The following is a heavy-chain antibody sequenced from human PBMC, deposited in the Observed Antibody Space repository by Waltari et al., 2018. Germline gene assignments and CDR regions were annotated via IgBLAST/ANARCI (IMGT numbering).Heavy chain of an antibody. CDR3: ARDXYYYYDSSGPHX. D-gene: IGHD3-22*01. CDR2: IIPIXGTA. CDR1: GGTFSSYA. V-gene: IGHV1-69*01. Sequence: QXQLXXSGAEVXKPGXSVKVSCKASGGTFSSYAISWVRQAPGQGLEWMGXIIPIXGTANXAQKFQGRVTXTADESTSTAYMELSSLXSEDTAVYXCARDXYYYYDSSGPHXWGQGTLVTVSS. J-gene: IGHJ5*02.